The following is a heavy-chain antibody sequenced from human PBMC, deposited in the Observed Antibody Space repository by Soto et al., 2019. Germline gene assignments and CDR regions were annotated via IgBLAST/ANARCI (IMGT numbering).Heavy chain of an antibody. Sequence: PSETLSLTCTVSGGSIGTGDYYWTWIRQPPGKGLEWIGFVYYSGTTYYNPSLKSRVTISVDRSENQFSLRLSSVTAADTALYYCARANNFGWVAPHYYYGMDVWGQGTTVTVSS. J-gene: IGHJ6*02. CDR1: GGSIGTGDYY. CDR3: ARANNFGWVAPHYYYGMDV. CDR2: VYYSGTT. V-gene: IGHV4-30-4*01. D-gene: IGHD6-19*01.